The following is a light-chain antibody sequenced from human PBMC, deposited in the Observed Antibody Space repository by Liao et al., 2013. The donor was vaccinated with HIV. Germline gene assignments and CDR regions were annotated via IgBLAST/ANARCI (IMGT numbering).Light chain of an antibody. J-gene: IGLJ1*01. CDR3: QAWDGTTEV. Sequence: SYELSQPPSVSVSPGQTANITCSGHKLGDRYTSWYQHKPGQSPMMLIYEDTKRPSGIPERFSGSSSGDTATLTISGAQALDEADYYCQAWDGTTEVFGPGTKLTVL. V-gene: IGLV3-1*01. CDR2: EDT. CDR1: KLGDRY.